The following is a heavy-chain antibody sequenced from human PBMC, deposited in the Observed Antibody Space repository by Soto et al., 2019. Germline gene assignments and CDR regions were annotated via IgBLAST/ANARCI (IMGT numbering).Heavy chain of an antibody. Sequence: GGSLRLSCAASGFTFSDYYMSWIRQAPGKGLEWVSYISSSGSTIYYADSVKGRFTISRDNAKNSLYLQMNSLRAEDTAVYYCARSPRIVVVPAEGYVWGQGTTVTVSS. CDR1: GFTFSDYY. D-gene: IGHD2-2*01. V-gene: IGHV3-11*01. J-gene: IGHJ6*02. CDR2: ISSSGSTI. CDR3: ARSPRIVVVPAEGYV.